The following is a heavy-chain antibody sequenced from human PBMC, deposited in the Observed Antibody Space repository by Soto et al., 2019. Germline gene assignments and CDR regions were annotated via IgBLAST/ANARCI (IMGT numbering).Heavy chain of an antibody. J-gene: IGHJ5*02. CDR1: GGSISSGGYS. V-gene: IGHV4-30-2*01. CDR3: ARQIRKVRFLEWSRNWFDP. CDR2: IYHSGST. D-gene: IGHD3-3*01. Sequence: PSETLSLTCAVSGGSISSGGYSWSWIRQPPGKGLEWIGYIYHSGSTYYNPSLKSRVTISVDRSKNQFSLKLSSVTAADTAVYYCARQIRKVRFLEWSRNWFDPWGQGTLVTVSS.